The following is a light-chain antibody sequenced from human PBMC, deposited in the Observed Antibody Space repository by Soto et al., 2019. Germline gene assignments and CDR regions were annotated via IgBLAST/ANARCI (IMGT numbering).Light chain of an antibody. J-gene: IGKJ2*01. CDR3: QQSYTTPVYS. Sequence: EIVLTQSPATLSLSPGERATLSCRASQSVSSYLAWYQQKPGQAPRLLIYDASNRATGIPARFSGSGSGTDFTLTISSLQPEDFATYFCQQSYTTPVYSFGQGTKGDIK. V-gene: IGKV3-11*01. CDR2: DAS. CDR1: QSVSSY.